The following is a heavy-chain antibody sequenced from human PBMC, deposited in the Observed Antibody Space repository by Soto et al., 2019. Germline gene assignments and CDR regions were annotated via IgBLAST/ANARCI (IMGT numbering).Heavy chain of an antibody. CDR3: ARLEGLATISDYFDF. V-gene: IGHV4-39*01. Sequence: QLQESGPGLVKPSETLSLTCSVSGDSINSDKYYWGWIRHPPGKGLEWIGSIYYRDKTYYNPSRQTRLPTALDKPKSQCSRRQNSVTAADSAAYFCARLEGLATISDYFDFWGQGAQVTVSS. D-gene: IGHD6-19*01. CDR2: IYYRDKT. J-gene: IGHJ4*02. CDR1: GDSINSDKYY.